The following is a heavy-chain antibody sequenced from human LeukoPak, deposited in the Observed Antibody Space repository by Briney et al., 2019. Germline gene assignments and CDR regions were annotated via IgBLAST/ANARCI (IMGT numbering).Heavy chain of an antibody. D-gene: IGHD3-22*01. CDR2: IYYSGST. CDR1: GYSISSGYY. V-gene: IGHV4-61*01. Sequence: SETLSLTCTVSGYSISSGYYWGWIRQPPGKGLEWIGYIYYSGSTNYNPSLKSRVTISVDTSKNQFSLKLSSVTAADTAVYYCARMDGSGYFDIWGQGTMVTVSS. CDR3: ARMDGSGYFDI. J-gene: IGHJ3*02.